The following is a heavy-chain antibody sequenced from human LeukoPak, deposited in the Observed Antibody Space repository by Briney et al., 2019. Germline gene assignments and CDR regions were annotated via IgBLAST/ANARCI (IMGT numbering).Heavy chain of an antibody. CDR2: IIPIFGTA. CDR3: ARARGNYCSSTSCYGYYYYYGMDV. Sequence: SVKVSCKASGGTFISYAISWVRQAPGQGLEWMGGIIPIFGTANYAQKFQGRVTITADESTSTAYMELSSLRSEDTAVYYCARARGNYCSSTSCYGYYYYYGMDVWGQGTTVTVSS. V-gene: IGHV1-69*13. J-gene: IGHJ6*02. CDR1: GGTFISYA. D-gene: IGHD2-2*01.